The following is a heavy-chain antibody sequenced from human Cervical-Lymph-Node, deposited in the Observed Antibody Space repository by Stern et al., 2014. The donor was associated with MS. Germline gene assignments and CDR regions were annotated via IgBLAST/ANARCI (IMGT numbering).Heavy chain of an antibody. V-gene: IGHV4-4*02. CDR3: ARDKGYTSSLGYWFDP. D-gene: IGHD6-19*01. Sequence: QVQLQESGPGLVKPSGTLSLTCAVSGGSVISGNWWSWVRQPPGKGLGGIGDIFHSEATSFTPFFKSRVTISIDKAQNQFSLKLTSVTAADTAVYYCARDKGYTSSLGYWFDPWGQGTLVTVSS. J-gene: IGHJ5*02. CDR1: GGSVISGNW. CDR2: IFHSEAT.